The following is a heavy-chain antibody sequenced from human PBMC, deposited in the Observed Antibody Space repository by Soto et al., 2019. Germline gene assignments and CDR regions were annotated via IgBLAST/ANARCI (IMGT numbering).Heavy chain of an antibody. CDR2: INAGNGNT. V-gene: IGHV1-3*05. J-gene: IGHJ6*02. Sequence: QVLLVQSGAEEKKPGASVKVSCKASGYTFTNYAIHWVRQAPGQRLEWMGWINAGNGNTKYSQKFQSRLIITRDTSASTAYMELSRLRSEDTAVYSCARELLWSGVEPYYFGMDVWGRGTTVTVSS. CDR3: ARELLWSGVEPYYFGMDV. D-gene: IGHD3-10*02. CDR1: GYTFTNYA.